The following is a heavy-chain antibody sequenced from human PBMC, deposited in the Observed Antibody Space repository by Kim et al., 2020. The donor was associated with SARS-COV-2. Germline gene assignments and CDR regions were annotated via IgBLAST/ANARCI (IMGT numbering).Heavy chain of an antibody. V-gene: IGHV4-34*01. D-gene: IGHD6-13*01. Sequence: SETLSLTCAVYGGSFSGYYWSWIRQPPGKGLEWIGEINHSGSTNYNPSLKSRVTISVDTSKIQFSLNLSSVTAADTAVYYCARERFSWRAFEIWGQGTM. CDR3: ARERFSWRAFEI. CDR1: GGSFSGYY. J-gene: IGHJ3*02. CDR2: INHSGST.